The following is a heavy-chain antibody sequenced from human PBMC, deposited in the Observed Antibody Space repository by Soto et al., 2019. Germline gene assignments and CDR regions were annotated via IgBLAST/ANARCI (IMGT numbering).Heavy chain of an antibody. D-gene: IGHD2-2*01. CDR3: ARDGVGVVPAAIRFDY. CDR1: GFTFSSYA. V-gene: IGHV3-30-3*01. J-gene: IGHJ4*02. CDR2: ISYDGSNK. Sequence: QVQLVESGGGVVQPGRSLRLSCATSGFTFSSYAIHWVRQAPGNGLERVAVISYDGSNKNYADSVKGRFTISRDNAKNTVDLQMNSLRAEDTSVYYCARDGVGVVPAAIRFDYWGQGTLVTVSS.